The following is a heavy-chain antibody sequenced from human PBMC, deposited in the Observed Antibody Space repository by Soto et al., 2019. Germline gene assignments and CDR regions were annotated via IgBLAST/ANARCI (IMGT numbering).Heavy chain of an antibody. CDR2: ISYDGSNK. D-gene: IGHD2-2*01. CDR1: GFTFSSYA. J-gene: IGHJ6*02. CDR3: ARAWGGQLLPSHYYYYYGMDV. V-gene: IGHV3-30-3*01. Sequence: GGSLRLSCAASGFTFSSYAMHWVRQAPGKGLEWVAVISYDGSNKYYADSVKGRFTISRDNSKNTLYLQMNSLRAEDTAVYYCARAWGGQLLPSHYYYYYGMDVWGQGTTVTVSS.